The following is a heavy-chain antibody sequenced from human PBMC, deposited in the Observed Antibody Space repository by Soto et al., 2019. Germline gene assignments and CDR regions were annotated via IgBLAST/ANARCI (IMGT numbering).Heavy chain of an antibody. D-gene: IGHD3-10*01. Sequence: GWSLRLSCAASGFTFSSYSMNWVRQAPGKGLEWVSYISSSSSTIYYADSVKGRFTISRDNAKNSPYLQMNSLRDEDTAVYYCARVKKYYYGSGSDPPYGMDVWGQGTTVTV. CDR2: ISSSSSTI. V-gene: IGHV3-48*02. J-gene: IGHJ6*02. CDR3: ARVKKYYYGSGSDPPYGMDV. CDR1: GFTFSSYS.